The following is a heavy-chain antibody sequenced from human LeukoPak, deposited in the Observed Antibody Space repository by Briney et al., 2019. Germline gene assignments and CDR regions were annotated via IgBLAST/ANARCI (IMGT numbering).Heavy chain of an antibody. CDR1: GFTFDDYG. CDR3: ARGPLAYDSSGYYLMAAFDI. J-gene: IGHJ3*02. CDR2: INWNGGST. Sequence: GSLRLSCAASGFTFDDYGMSWVRQAPGQGVEWGSGINWNGGSTGYAESVKGRFTISRVNTKNSLYLQMNSLRAEDTALYYCARGPLAYDSSGYYLMAAFDIWGQGTMVTVSS. D-gene: IGHD3-22*01. V-gene: IGHV3-20*04.